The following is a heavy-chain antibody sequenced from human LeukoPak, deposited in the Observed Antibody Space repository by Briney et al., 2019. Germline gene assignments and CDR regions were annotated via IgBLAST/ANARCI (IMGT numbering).Heavy chain of an antibody. CDR2: VYNSGST. CDR1: GGSVSSGSYY. Sequence: PSETLSLTCNVSGGSVSSGSYYWSWIWQPPGKGLEWIGYVYNSGSTNYNAALKSRVTISADTSKNQFSLKLGSVTTADTAKYYCARDPSGYFNYWGQGILVTVSS. V-gene: IGHV4-61*01. J-gene: IGHJ4*02. D-gene: IGHD3-22*01. CDR3: ARDPSGYFNY.